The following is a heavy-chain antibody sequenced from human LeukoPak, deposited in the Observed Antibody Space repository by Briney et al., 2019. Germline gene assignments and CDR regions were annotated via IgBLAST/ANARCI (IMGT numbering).Heavy chain of an antibody. J-gene: IGHJ4*02. CDR3: ARTLAGTGNFFDG. V-gene: IGHV3-53*01. CDR2: IYSGGNT. D-gene: IGHD6-19*01. CDR1: GFTVSSNY. Sequence: GGSLRLSCAASGFTVSSNYMDWVRQAPGKGLERVSIIYSGGNTYYADSVKGRFTISRDNIKNTLYLQMSSLRAEDTAVYYCARTLAGTGNFFDGWGQGTLVTVSS.